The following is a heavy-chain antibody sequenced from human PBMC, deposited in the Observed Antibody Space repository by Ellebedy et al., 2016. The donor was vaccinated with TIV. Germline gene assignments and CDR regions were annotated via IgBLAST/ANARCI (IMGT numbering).Heavy chain of an antibody. D-gene: IGHD3-10*01. Sequence: ASVKVSCKVFGYTFTELSMHWVRQAPGKGLEWMGGFDRENGETIYAQKFQGRVTMTEDTSTDTAYMELSSLRSEDTAVYYCGTVRYYYGSEIDPWGQGTLVTVSS. J-gene: IGHJ5*02. CDR1: GYTFTELS. CDR3: GTVRYYYGSEIDP. CDR2: FDRENGET. V-gene: IGHV1-24*01.